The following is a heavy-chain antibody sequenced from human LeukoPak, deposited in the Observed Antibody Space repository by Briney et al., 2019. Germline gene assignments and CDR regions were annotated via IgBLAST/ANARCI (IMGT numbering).Heavy chain of an antibody. Sequence: PGGSLRLSCAASGFTFSSYSMNWVRQAPGKGLEWVSFISGSSSIIYYADSVKGRFTISRDNAKNSLYLQMNNLRAEDTAVYYCEKPRGVGANWFDPWGQGTLVTVSS. V-gene: IGHV3-48*01. CDR2: ISGSSSII. CDR3: EKPRGVGANWFDP. J-gene: IGHJ5*02. D-gene: IGHD1-26*01. CDR1: GFTFSSYS.